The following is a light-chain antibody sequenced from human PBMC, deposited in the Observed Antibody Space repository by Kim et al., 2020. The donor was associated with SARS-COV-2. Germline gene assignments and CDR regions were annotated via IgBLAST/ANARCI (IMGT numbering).Light chain of an antibody. Sequence: SYELTQPPSVAVPPGQTASITCSGDKLGDKYAFWYQQKPGQSPVLVIYQDTKRPLGIPERFAGSNSGNTATLTISGTQAMDEADYYCQAWDSDTAVFGGGTQLTVL. J-gene: IGLJ3*02. CDR1: KLGDKY. CDR3: QAWDSDTAV. CDR2: QDT. V-gene: IGLV3-1*01.